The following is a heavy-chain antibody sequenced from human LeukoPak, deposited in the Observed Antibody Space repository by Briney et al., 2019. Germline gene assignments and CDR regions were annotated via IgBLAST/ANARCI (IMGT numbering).Heavy chain of an antibody. V-gene: IGHV1-18*01. Sequence: ASVKVSCKASGYTFTSYGISWARQAPGQGLEWMGWISDYSGNTKYAQNFQDRVTLTTDRSTNTAYMELRSLRSDDTAVYYCAGEGATDYYFDPWGQGTLVTVSS. CDR2: ISDYSGNT. J-gene: IGHJ4*02. D-gene: IGHD4-11*01. CDR3: AGEGATDYYFDP. CDR1: GYTFTSYG.